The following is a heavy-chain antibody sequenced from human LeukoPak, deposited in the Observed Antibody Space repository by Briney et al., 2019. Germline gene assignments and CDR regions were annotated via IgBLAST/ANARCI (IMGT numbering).Heavy chain of an antibody. CDR3: AKKYYDSSGYYEGGYFDY. CDR1: GFTFSSYA. J-gene: IGHJ4*02. CDR2: ISGSGGGT. V-gene: IGHV3-23*01. D-gene: IGHD3-22*01. Sequence: PGGSLRLSCAASGFTFSSYAMSWVRQAPGKGLEWVSAISGSGGGTYYADSVKGRFTISRDNSKNTLYLQMNSLRAEDTAVYYCAKKYYDSSGYYEGGYFDYWGQGTLVTVSS.